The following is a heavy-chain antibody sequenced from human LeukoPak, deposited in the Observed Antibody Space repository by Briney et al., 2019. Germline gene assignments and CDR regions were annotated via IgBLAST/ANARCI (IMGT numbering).Heavy chain of an antibody. D-gene: IGHD6-19*01. CDR1: GFTFSSYA. CDR3: AKTKAVAGTPAYYFDY. V-gene: IGHV3-23*01. Sequence: GGSLRLSCAASGFTFSSYAMSWVRQAPGKGLEWVSSISGSGGSTYYADSVKGRFTISRDNSKNTLYLQMNSLRAEDTAVYYCAKTKAVAGTPAYYFDYWGQGTLVTVSS. CDR2: ISGSGGST. J-gene: IGHJ4*02.